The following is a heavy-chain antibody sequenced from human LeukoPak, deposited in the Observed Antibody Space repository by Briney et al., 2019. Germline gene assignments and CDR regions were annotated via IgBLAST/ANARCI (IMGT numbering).Heavy chain of an antibody. Sequence: GRSLRLSCAASGFIFSSYAMHWVRQAPGKGLEWVAVISYDGSDKYCAESVKGRFTFSRDNSNNTLYLQMNSLRAEDTAVYYCAKDRDPVVYYGSGSYFDYWGQGTLVTVSS. CDR1: GFIFSSYA. V-gene: IGHV3-30*04. CDR3: AKDRDPVVYYGSGSYFDY. CDR2: ISYDGSDK. J-gene: IGHJ4*02. D-gene: IGHD3-10*01.